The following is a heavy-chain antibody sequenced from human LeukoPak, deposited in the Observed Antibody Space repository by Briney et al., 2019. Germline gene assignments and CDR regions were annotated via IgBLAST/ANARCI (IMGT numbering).Heavy chain of an antibody. CDR2: INPNSGGT. V-gene: IGHV1-2*04. Sequence: GESLKISCKASGYSFTNYWIGWVRQAPGQGLEWMGWINPNSGGTNYAQKFQGWVTMTRDTSISTAYMELSRLRSDDTAVYYCARSLVANHHRDFDYWGQGTLVTVSS. J-gene: IGHJ4*02. D-gene: IGHD5-12*01. CDR1: GYSFTNYW. CDR3: ARSLVANHHRDFDY.